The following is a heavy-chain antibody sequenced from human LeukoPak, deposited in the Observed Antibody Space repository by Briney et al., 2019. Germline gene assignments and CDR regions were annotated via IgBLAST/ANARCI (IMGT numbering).Heavy chain of an antibody. V-gene: IGHV4-34*01. CDR2: GHYSGST. J-gene: IGHJ5*02. D-gene: IGHD1-26*01. CDR3: ARLLSPGWFDP. CDR1: GGSFSGYY. Sequence: PSETLSLTCAVYGGSFSGYYWSWIRQPPGKGLEWGGSGHYSGSTYYNPSLESRVTIHVDTSKNQFSLKLSSVTAADTAVYHCARLLSPGWFDPWGQGTLVTVSS.